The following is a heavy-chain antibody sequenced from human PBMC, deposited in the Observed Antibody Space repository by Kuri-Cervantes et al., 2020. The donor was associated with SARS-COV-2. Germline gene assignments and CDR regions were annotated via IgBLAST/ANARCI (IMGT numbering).Heavy chain of an antibody. Sequence: GESLKISCAASGFTFSNAWMSWVRQAPGKGLEWVGRIKSKTDGGTTDYAAPVKGRFTISRDDSKNTLYLQMNSLRAEDTALYYCARGDIAVDGALDYWGQGTLVTVSS. V-gene: IGHV3-15*05. CDR3: ARGDIAVDGALDY. CDR1: GFTFSNAW. D-gene: IGHD6-19*01. J-gene: IGHJ4*02. CDR2: IKSKTDGGTT.